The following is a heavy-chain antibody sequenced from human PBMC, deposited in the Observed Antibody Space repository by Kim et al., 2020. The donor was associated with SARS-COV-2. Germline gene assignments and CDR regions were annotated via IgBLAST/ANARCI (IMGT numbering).Heavy chain of an antibody. V-gene: IGHV1-3*01. CDR3: LSLSRMDV. Sequence: GNTKYSQKFQGRVTITRDTSASTAYMELSSLRSEDTAVYYCLSLSRMDVWGQGTTVTVSS. J-gene: IGHJ6*02. CDR2: GNT.